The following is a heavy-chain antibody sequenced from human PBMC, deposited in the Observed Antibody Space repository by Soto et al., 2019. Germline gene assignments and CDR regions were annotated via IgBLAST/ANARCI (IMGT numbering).Heavy chain of an antibody. CDR1: GFTFSNAW. D-gene: IGHD3-10*01. CDR2: IKSKTDGGTT. Sequence: GGSLRLSCAASGFTFSNAWMSWVRQAPGKGLEWVGRIKSKTDGGTTDYAAPVKGRFTISRDDSKNTLYLQMNSLKTEDTAVYYCTTDLGGRGVPPFYFDYWGQGTLVTVSS. V-gene: IGHV3-15*01. J-gene: IGHJ4*02. CDR3: TTDLGGRGVPPFYFDY.